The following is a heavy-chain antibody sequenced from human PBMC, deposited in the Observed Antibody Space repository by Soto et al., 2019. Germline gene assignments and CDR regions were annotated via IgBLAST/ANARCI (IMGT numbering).Heavy chain of an antibody. CDR1: GFTFSSYG. CDR3: AKDQLLVYYYYMDV. D-gene: IGHD2-2*01. J-gene: IGHJ6*03. Sequence: QVQLVESGGGVVQPGRSLRLSCAASGFTFSSYGMHWVRQAPGKGLEWVAVISYDGSNKYYADSVKGRFTISRDNSKNTLHLQMNSLRAEDTAVYYCAKDQLLVYYYYMDVWGTGTTVTVS. V-gene: IGHV3-30*18. CDR2: ISYDGSNK.